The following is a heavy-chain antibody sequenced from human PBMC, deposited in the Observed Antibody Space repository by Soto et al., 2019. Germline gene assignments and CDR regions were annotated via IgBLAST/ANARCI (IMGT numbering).Heavy chain of an antibody. CDR3: ARRYCSGGSCYSYYFDY. CDR2: LIPIFGTA. D-gene: IGHD2-15*01. J-gene: IGHJ4*02. CDR1: GGTFSSYA. V-gene: IGHV1-69*01. Sequence: QVQLVQSGAEVKKPGSSVKVSCKASGGTFSSYAISWVRQAPGQGLEWMGGLIPIFGTANYAQKFQGRVTITADEYTRTAYMELSSVRSEDTAVYYCARRYCSGGSCYSYYFDYWGQGTLVTVSS.